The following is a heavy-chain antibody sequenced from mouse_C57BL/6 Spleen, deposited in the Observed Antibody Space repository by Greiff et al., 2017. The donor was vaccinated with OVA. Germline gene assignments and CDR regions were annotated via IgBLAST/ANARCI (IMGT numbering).Heavy chain of an antibody. Sequence: DVHLVESGGGLVQPGGSLSLSCAASGFTFTDYYMSWVRQPPGKALEWLGFIRNKANGYTTEYSAHVKGRFTISGDITQIILYLQMDVLRAEYRATYYCARYGVAYGYYCDDCGQGPTLSVSS. J-gene: IGHJ2*01. V-gene: IGHV7-3*01. CDR1: GFTFTDYY. CDR2: IRNKANGYTT. CDR3: ARYGVAYGYYCDD. D-gene: IGHD1-1*02.